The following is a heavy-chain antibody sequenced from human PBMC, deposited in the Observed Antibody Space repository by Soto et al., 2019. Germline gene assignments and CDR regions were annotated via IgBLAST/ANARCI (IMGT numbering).Heavy chain of an antibody. J-gene: IGHJ4*02. V-gene: IGHV3-23*01. CDR3: ANDGSCFDC. CDR2: MSGGGGST. CDR1: GFTFSSYA. D-gene: IGHD6-13*01. Sequence: GGSLRLSCAASGFTFSSYAMSCVRQAPGRGLELVSLMSGGGGSTYFADSVKGRFSISRDNSTNTLFLQMNSLRPEDTAVYYCANDGSCFDCWGQGT.